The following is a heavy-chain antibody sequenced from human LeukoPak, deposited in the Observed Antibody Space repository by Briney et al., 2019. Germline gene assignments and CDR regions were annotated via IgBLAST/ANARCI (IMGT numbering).Heavy chain of an antibody. CDR2: ISTIGSNK. CDR3: ARVLRYCSGGNCYSGGLGYMDV. J-gene: IGHJ6*03. D-gene: IGHD2-15*01. V-gene: IGHV3-11*01. CDR1: GFTFSDYN. Sequence: PGGSLRLSCAASGFTFSDYNMRWIRQAPAKGLKWVSSISTIGSNKYYADSVKGRFTISRDNAKDSLFLQMNSLRAEDTAVYYCARVLRYCSGGNCYSGGLGYMDVWGKGTTVTISS.